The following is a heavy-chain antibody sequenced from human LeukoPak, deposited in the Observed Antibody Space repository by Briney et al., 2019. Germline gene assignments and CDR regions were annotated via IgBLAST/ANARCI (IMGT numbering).Heavy chain of an antibody. V-gene: IGHV4-34*01. Sequence: PSETLSLTCAVYGGSFNGYYWSWIRQPPGKGLEWIGEINHSGSTNYNPSLKSRVTISVDTSKNQFSLKLSSVTAADTAVYYCASLVVVVAATGWFDPWGQGTLVTVSS. D-gene: IGHD2-15*01. CDR1: GGSFNGYY. CDR3: ASLVVVVAATGWFDP. CDR2: INHSGST. J-gene: IGHJ5*02.